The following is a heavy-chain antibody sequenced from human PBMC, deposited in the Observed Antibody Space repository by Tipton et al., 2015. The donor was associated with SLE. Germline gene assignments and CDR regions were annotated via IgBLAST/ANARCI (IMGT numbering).Heavy chain of an antibody. V-gene: IGHV4-61*01. J-gene: IGHJ4*02. CDR2: IYYSGST. CDR3: ARGQLRFLEWLPFDY. CDR1: GGSVSSGSYY. D-gene: IGHD3-3*01. Sequence: TLSLTCTVSGGSVSSGSYYWSWIRQPPGKGLEWIGYIYYSGSTNYNPSLKSRVTISVDTSKNQFSLKLSSVTAADTAVYYCARGQLRFLEWLPFDYWGQGTLVTVSS.